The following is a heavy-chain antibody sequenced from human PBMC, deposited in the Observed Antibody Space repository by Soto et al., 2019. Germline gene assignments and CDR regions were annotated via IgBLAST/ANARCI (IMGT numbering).Heavy chain of an antibody. CDR3: ARARGDNDY. D-gene: IGHD5-18*01. J-gene: IGHJ4*02. Sequence: QVQLVQSGAEVKKPGSSVKVSCKSYGDDFNSYAIAWVRQAPGQGLEWMGGIIPILGRGNYAPKFQGRVTMTADKSTRTAYMKLSSLTSEDTAVYYCARARGDNDYWGQGTLVTVSS. CDR1: GDDFNSYA. V-gene: IGHV1-69*06. CDR2: IIPILGRG.